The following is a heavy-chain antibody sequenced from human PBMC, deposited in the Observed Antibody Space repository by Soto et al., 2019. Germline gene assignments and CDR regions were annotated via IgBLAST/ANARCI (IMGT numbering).Heavy chain of an antibody. J-gene: IGHJ5*02. D-gene: IGHD6-6*01. CDR3: AKRPPGYSSSSSWFEP. CDR2: ISYDGSNK. CDR1: GFSFSSYG. V-gene: IGHV3-30*18. Sequence: QVQLVESGGGVVQPGRSLRLSCAASGFSFSSYGMHWVRQAPGKGLEWVAVISYDGSNKYYADSVKGRFTISRDNSKNTLYLQMNSLRAEDTAVYYCAKRPPGYSSSSSWFEPWGQGTLVTVSS.